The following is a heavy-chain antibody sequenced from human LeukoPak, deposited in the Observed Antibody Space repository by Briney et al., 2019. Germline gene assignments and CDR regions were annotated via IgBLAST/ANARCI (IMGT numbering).Heavy chain of an antibody. CDR3: ARGVSMVRGATFDY. Sequence: SVKVSCKASGGTFSSYAISWVRQAPGQGLEWMGRIIPILGIANYAQKFQGRVTITADKSTSTAYMELSSLRSEDTAVHYCARGVSMVRGATFDYWGQGTLVTVSS. CDR2: IIPILGIA. CDR1: GGTFSSYA. J-gene: IGHJ4*02. D-gene: IGHD3-10*01. V-gene: IGHV1-69*04.